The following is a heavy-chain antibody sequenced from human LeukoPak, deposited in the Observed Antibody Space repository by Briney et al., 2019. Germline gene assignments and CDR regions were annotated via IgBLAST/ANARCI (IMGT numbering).Heavy chain of an antibody. CDR1: GGSISSSNYY. CDR3: ARARGRYIDFLDY. D-gene: IGHD3-9*01. Sequence: PSETLSLTCNVSGGSISSSNYYWGWIRQPPGKGLEWIVSFFYSGSTYYNPSLKSRVTISVDTSKNQFSLRLSSVTAADTAVYYCARARGRYIDFLDYWGQGTLITVSS. J-gene: IGHJ4*02. V-gene: IGHV4-39*02. CDR2: FFYSGST.